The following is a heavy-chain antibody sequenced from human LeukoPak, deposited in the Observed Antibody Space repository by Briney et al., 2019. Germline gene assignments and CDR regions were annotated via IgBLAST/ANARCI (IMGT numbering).Heavy chain of an antibody. CDR2: IYYSGST. J-gene: IGHJ6*03. CDR3: ARAARGYSGYVWLDHCYYYYMDV. D-gene: IGHD5-12*01. Sequence: PSETLSLTCTVSGGSISSGGYYWSWIRQHPGKGLEWIGYIYYSGSTYYNPSLKSRVTISVDTSKNQFSLKLSSVTAADTAVYYCARAARGYSGYVWLDHCYYYYMDVWGKGTTVTVSS. CDR1: GGSISSGGYY. V-gene: IGHV4-31*03.